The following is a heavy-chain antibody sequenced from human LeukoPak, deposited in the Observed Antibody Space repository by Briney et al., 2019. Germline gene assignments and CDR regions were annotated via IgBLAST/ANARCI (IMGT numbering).Heavy chain of an antibody. CDR3: AKAPVSSCTGAYCYHFDC. Sequence: PGGSLRLSCVASGFTFNTYAMSWVRQAPGKRLEWVSAISASDPGTYYADSVKGRFTISRDNSKNTLFLQMNSLRAEDTAIYYCAKAPVSSCTGAYCYHFDCWGQGTLVTASS. J-gene: IGHJ4*02. CDR2: ISASDPGT. D-gene: IGHD2-8*02. CDR1: GFTFNTYA. V-gene: IGHV3-23*01.